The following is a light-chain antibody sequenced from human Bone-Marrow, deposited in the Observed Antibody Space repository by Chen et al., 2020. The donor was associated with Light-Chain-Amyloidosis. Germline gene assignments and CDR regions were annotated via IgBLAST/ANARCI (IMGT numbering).Light chain of an antibody. Sequence: QSALTQPASVSGSPGQSITIPRTGTSSDIGGDNHVSWYHQHPDKAHNLKIYEVTNLPSWVPDRFSGSKSDNTASLTISGLQTEDEADYFCSSYTITNTLVFGSGTRVTVL. J-gene: IGLJ1*01. CDR1: SSDIGGDNH. CDR2: EVT. CDR3: SSYTITNTLV. V-gene: IGLV2-14*01.